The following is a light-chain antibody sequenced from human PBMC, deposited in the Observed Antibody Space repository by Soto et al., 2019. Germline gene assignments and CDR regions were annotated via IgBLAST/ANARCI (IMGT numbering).Light chain of an antibody. CDR1: RSNIGNNF. J-gene: IGLJ2*01. CDR3: GTWDSSLSEGV. V-gene: IGLV1-51*01. CDR2: DSL. Sequence: QSVLTQPPSVSAAPGQKVTISCSGNRSNIGNNFVSWYRQLPGAAPKLLIYDSLKRPSGIPDRFSGSQSGTSATLEITGLQTGDEADYYCGTWDSSLSEGVFGGGTKLTVL.